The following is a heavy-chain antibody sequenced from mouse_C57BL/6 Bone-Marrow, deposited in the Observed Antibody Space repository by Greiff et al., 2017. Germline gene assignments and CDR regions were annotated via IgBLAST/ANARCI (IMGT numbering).Heavy chain of an antibody. V-gene: IGHV1-81*01. J-gene: IGHJ2*01. CDR2: IYPRSGNT. Sequence: QVQLKQSGAELARPGASVKLSCKASGYTFTSSGISWVKQRTGQGLEWIGEIYPRSGNTYYNEKFKGKATLTADKSSSTAYMELRSLTSEDSAVYFCARAQIYHEDWGQGTTLTVSS. CDR1: GYTFTSSG. CDR3: ARAQIYHED. D-gene: IGHD1-1*01.